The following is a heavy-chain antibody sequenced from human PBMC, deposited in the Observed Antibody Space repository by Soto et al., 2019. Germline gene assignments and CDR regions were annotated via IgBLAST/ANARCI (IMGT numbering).Heavy chain of an antibody. CDR1: GGSIGNSY. V-gene: IGHV4-59*08. Sequence: QVQLQESGPGLVKPSETLSLTCTVSGGSIGNSYWSWIRQSPGKGLEWIGYIYYSGSSNYNPSLKSRVSISVDPSKNQFSLKLSSVTAADTAVYYCARHSSSWPIFDYWGQGTLVIVSS. D-gene: IGHD6-13*01. CDR2: IYYSGSS. J-gene: IGHJ4*02. CDR3: ARHSSSWPIFDY.